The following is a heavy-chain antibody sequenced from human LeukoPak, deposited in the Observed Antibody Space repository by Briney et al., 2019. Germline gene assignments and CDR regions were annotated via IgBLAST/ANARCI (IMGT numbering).Heavy chain of an antibody. D-gene: IGHD5-24*01. J-gene: IGHJ4*02. CDR1: GFTFSNFE. V-gene: IGHV3-48*03. Sequence: PGGSLRLSCAASGFTFSNFEMNWVRQAPGKGLEWVSFISGSGATKSYADSVKGRFAISRDNAKNSLFLQMSSLRAGDTAVYYCARTIEMATISYFDYWGQGTLVTVSS. CDR3: ARTIEMATISYFDY. CDR2: ISGSGATK.